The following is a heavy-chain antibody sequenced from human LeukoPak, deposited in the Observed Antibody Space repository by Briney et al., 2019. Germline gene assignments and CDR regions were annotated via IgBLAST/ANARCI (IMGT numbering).Heavy chain of an antibody. CDR1: GFTFSSYA. CDR3: ARARRPYYYYYYMDV. Sequence: PGRSLRLSCAASGFTFSSYAMHWVRQAPGKGLEWVAVISYDGSNKYYADSVKGRFTISRDNSKNTLYLQMNSLRAEDTAVYYCARARRPYYYYYYMDVWGKGTTVTVSS. CDR2: ISYDGSNK. V-gene: IGHV3-30*01. J-gene: IGHJ6*03.